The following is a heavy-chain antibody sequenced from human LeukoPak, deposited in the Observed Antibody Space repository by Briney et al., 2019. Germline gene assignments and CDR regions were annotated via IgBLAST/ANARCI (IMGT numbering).Heavy chain of an antibody. D-gene: IGHD3/OR15-3a*01. V-gene: IGHV1-2*02. CDR2: ISPNRGDT. CDR3: GRDFYDIWGSEADSDY. CDR1: GYTFTDYY. J-gene: IGHJ4*02. Sequence: ASVKVSCKASGYTFTDYYIHWVRQAPGQGLEWLGWISPNRGDTNYSQKFQDRVVLTRDTSISTAYMELSRLRSDDTAIYYCGRDFYDIWGSEADSDYWGQGTLVTVSS.